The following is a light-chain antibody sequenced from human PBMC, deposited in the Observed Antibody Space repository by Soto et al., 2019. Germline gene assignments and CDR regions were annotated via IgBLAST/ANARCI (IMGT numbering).Light chain of an antibody. CDR3: QQYYSTLFT. Sequence: DIVMTQSPDSLAVSLGERATINCKSSQSVLYSSNNKNYLAWYQQKPGQPPKLLIYWASTRESGVPDRFSGSGSGTDFTLTISSLQAEDVAVYYCQQYYSTLFTFGPGTKVGIK. CDR2: WAS. CDR1: QSVLYSSNNKNY. J-gene: IGKJ3*01. V-gene: IGKV4-1*01.